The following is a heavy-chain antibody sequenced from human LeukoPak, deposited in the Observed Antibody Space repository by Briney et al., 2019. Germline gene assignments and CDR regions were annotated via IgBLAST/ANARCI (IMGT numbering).Heavy chain of an antibody. CDR2: IYYTGST. Sequence: PSETLSRTCIVSGGSISSYYWSWIRRPPGKGLEWIGYIYYTGSTNYNPSLKSRVTISVDTSKNQLSLKLRSVTAADTAVYYCARQDSGTYLNPLDIWGQGTVVTVSS. D-gene: IGHD1-26*01. J-gene: IGHJ3*02. CDR1: GGSISSYY. CDR3: ARQDSGTYLNPLDI. V-gene: IGHV4-59*08.